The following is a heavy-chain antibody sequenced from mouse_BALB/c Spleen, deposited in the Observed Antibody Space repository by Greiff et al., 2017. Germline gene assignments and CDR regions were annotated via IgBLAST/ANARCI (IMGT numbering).Heavy chain of an antibody. V-gene: IGHV2-6-7*01. Sequence: VQLQQSGPGLVAPSQSLSITCTVSGFSLTGYGVNWVRQPPGKGLEWLGMIWGDGSTDYNSALKSRLSISKDNSKSQVFLKMNSLQTDDTARYYCARGGILINGCSFAYWGQGTLVTVSA. CDR2: IWGDGST. CDR3: ARGGILINGCSFAY. J-gene: IGHJ3*01. CDR1: GFSLTGYG. D-gene: IGHD2-2*01.